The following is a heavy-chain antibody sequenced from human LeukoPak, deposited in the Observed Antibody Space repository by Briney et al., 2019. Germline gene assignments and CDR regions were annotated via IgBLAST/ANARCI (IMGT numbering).Heavy chain of an antibody. Sequence: GGSLRLSCAGSGFTFSNDWMSWVRQAPGKGLEWVANIKQDGSEKYYGDSVKGRFTISRDNAKNSLYLQMNSLRAEDTAVYYCARDQLWGQGTLVTVSS. CDR2: IKQDGSEK. CDR3: ARDQL. J-gene: IGHJ4*02. CDR1: GFTFSNDW. V-gene: IGHV3-7*01. D-gene: IGHD1-1*01.